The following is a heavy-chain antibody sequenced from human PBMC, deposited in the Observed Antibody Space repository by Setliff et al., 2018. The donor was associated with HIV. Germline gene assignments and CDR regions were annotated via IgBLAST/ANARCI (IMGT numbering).Heavy chain of an antibody. D-gene: IGHD3-10*01. J-gene: IGHJ6*02. CDR2: IKQDGSEK. V-gene: IGHV3-7*01. Sequence: GESLKISCAASGFTFSSYWMSWVRQAPGKGLEWVANIKQDGSEKYYVDSVKGRFTISRDNSKNTLYLQMDSLRAEDTAVYYCARSVIGYYYYGMDVWGQGTLVTVS. CDR3: ARSVIGYYYYGMDV. CDR1: GFTFSSYW.